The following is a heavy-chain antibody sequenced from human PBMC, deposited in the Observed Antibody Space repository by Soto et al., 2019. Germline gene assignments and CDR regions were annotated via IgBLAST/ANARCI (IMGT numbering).Heavy chain of an antibody. CDR3: ARVSDTAYNWCDP. D-gene: IGHD5-18*01. CDR1: GFTFSSYS. CDR2: ISSSSSTI. V-gene: IGHV3-48*01. J-gene: IGHJ5*02. Sequence: EVQLVESGGGLVQPGGSLRLSCAASGFTFSSYSMNWVRQAPGKGLEWVSYISSSSSTIYYADSVKGRFTISRDNAKNSLYLQMNSLRAEDTAVYDCARVSDTAYNWCDPWGQGTLVTVSS.